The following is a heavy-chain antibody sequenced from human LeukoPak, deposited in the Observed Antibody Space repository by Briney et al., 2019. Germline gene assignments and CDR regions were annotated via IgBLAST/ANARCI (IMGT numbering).Heavy chain of an antibody. CDR1: GYTFTGYY. J-gene: IGHJ4*02. V-gene: IGHV1-2*02. Sequence: GASVKVSCKASGYTFTGYYMHWVRQAPGQGLEWMGWINPNSGGTNYAQKFQGRVTMTRDTSISTAYMEQSRLRSDDTAVYYCARVARDEYYDILTGYYSPHFDYWGQGTLVTVSS. CDR2: INPNSGGT. CDR3: ARVARDEYYDILTGYYSPHFDY. D-gene: IGHD3-9*01.